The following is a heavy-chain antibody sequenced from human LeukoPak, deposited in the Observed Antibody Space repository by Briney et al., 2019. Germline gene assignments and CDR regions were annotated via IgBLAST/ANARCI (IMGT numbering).Heavy chain of an antibody. CDR3: ARDQWSYYYYYYMDV. J-gene: IGHJ6*03. CDR1: GGSLSSGSYY. D-gene: IGHD6-19*01. CDR2: IYTSGST. V-gene: IGHV4-61*02. Sequence: SETLSLTCTVSGGSLSSGSYYWSWIRQPAGKGLEWIGRIYTSGSTNYNPSLKSRVTISVDTSKNQFSLKLSSVTAADTAVYYCARDQWSYYYYYYMDVWGKGTTVTVSS.